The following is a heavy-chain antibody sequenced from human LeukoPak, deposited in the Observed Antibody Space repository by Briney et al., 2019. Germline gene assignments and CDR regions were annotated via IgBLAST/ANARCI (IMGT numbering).Heavy chain of an antibody. CDR3: ARPVPAVISPDAFDI. D-gene: IGHD2-2*02. J-gene: IGHJ3*02. CDR2: INQDGSEK. CDR1: AFSFGSYW. Sequence: PGGSLRLSCAASAFSFGSYWMSWVRQAPGKGLEWVANINQDGSEKYYVDSVKGRFTISRDNAKNSLYLQMNSLRAEDTAVYYCARPVPAVISPDAFDIWGQGTMVTVSS. V-gene: IGHV3-7*01.